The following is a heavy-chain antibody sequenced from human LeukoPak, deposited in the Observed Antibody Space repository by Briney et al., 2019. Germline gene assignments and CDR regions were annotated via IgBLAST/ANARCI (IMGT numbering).Heavy chain of an antibody. J-gene: IGHJ4*02. D-gene: IGHD3-3*01. CDR1: GFTFSNYW. V-gene: IGHV3-74*01. CDR3: ASLETYYDFWNEGYHDY. Sequence: PGGSLRLSCAASGFTFSNYWMHWVRQVPGKGLVWVSRINGDGSTTDYADSVKGRFTISRDNARNTLSLQMNSLRADDTAVYYCASLETYYDFWNEGYHDYWGQGTLVTVSS. CDR2: INGDGSTT.